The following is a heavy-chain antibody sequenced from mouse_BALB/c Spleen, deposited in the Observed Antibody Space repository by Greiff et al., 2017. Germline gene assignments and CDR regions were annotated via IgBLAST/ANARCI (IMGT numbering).Heavy chain of an antibody. CDR2: IHYSGST. J-gene: IGHJ4*01. V-gene: IGHV3-1*02. CDR3: AHSYYYAMDY. Sequence: EVQLQQSGPDLVKPSQSLSLTCTVTGYSITSGYSWHWIRQCPGNKLEWMGYIHYSGSTNYNPSLKSRISITRDTSKNQFFLQLNSVTTEDTATYCCAHSYYYAMDYWGQGTSVTVSS. CDR1: GYSITSGYS.